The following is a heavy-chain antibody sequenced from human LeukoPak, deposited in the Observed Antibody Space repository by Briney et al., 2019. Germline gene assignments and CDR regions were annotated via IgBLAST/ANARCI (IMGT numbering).Heavy chain of an antibody. CDR1: GGSISSGGYS. CDR3: ARGRPYHYDSSGYYFDY. CDR2: IYHSGST. J-gene: IGHJ4*02. D-gene: IGHD3-22*01. Sequence: SQTLSLTCAVSGGSISSGGYSWSWIRQPPGKGLEWLGYIYHSGSTYYNPSLKSRVTISVDRSKNQFSLKLSSVTAADTAVYYCARGRPYHYDSSGYYFDYWGQGTLVTVSS. V-gene: IGHV4-30-2*01.